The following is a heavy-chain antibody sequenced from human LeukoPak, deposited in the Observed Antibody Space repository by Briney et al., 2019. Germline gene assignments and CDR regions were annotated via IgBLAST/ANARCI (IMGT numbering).Heavy chain of an antibody. CDR2: IYYSGST. J-gene: IGHJ4*02. D-gene: IGHD3-22*01. Sequence: PSETLSLTCTVSGGSISSYYWSWIRQPPGKGLEWIGYIYYSGSTNYNPSLKSRVTISVDTSKNQFSLKLSSVTAADTAVYYCARGYYYDSSGYYSNRRPGPLSFDYWGQGTLVTVSS. CDR1: GGSISSYY. CDR3: ARGYYYDSSGYYSNRRPGPLSFDY. V-gene: IGHV4-59*01.